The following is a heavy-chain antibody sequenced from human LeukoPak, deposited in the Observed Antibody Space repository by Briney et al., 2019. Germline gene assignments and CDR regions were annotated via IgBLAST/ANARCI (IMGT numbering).Heavy chain of an antibody. J-gene: IGHJ4*02. CDR3: ARGDPHFDY. Sequence: SETLSLTCTVSGGSISGYYWSWIRQPPGKGLEWIGEINHSGSTNYNPSLKSRVTISVDTSKNQFSLKLSSVTAADTAVYYCARGDPHFDYWGQGTLVTVSS. CDR1: GGSISGYY. V-gene: IGHV4-34*01. CDR2: INHSGST.